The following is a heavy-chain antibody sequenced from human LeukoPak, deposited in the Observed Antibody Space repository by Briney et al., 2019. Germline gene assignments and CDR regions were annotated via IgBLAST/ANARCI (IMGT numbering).Heavy chain of an antibody. D-gene: IGHD1-26*01. Sequence: PGGSLRLSCAAPGFTFSSYGMSWVRQAPGKGLEWVSSISDNGGATYYADSVKGRLTISRDNSKNTLYLQMNSLRAEDTAIYYCAREVGASDYWGQGTPVTVSS. CDR3: AREVGASDY. J-gene: IGHJ4*02. CDR2: ISDNGGAT. V-gene: IGHV3-23*01. CDR1: GFTFSSYG.